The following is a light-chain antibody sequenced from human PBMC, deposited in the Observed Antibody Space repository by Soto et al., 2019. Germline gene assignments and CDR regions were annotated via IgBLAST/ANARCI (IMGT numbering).Light chain of an antibody. CDR3: SAWDNSLNGYV. J-gene: IGLJ1*01. CDR1: SSNIGSNT. Sequence: QAVVTQPLSASASPGQRFTISCSGGSSNIGSNTVAWYQHLPGTAPPRLIFTAGQRPSGVPGRFSGSKSGTSASLAISGLQSEDEVDSYCSAWDNSLNGYVFGPGTKLTVL. V-gene: IGLV1-44*01. CDR2: TAG.